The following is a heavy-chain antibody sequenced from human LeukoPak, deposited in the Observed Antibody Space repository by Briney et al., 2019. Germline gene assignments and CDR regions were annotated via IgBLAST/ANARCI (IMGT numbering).Heavy chain of an antibody. CDR1: GLTFSDYY. CDR2: ISGSGTSI. Sequence: GGSLRLSCAASGLTFSDYYMSWIRQAPGKGQGWVSFISGSGTSIYYADSVRGRFTISRDNAQNSVYLQMNSLRADDTAVYYCASNYYDSSGYSLWGQGALVTVSS. CDR3: ASNYYDSSGYSL. J-gene: IGHJ4*02. D-gene: IGHD3-22*01. V-gene: IGHV3-11*01.